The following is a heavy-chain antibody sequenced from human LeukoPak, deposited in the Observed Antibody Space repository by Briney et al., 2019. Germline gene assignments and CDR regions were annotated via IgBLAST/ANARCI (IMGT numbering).Heavy chain of an antibody. V-gene: IGHV4-39*07. CDR1: GGSISSSSYY. CDR3: ARDAGHYYYYMDV. CDR2: IYYSGST. J-gene: IGHJ6*03. Sequence: PSDTLSLTCTVSGGSISSSSYYWGWIRQPPGKGLEWIGSIYYSGSTYYNPSLKSRVTISVDTSKNQFSLKLSSVTAADTAVYYCARDAGHYYYYMDVWGKGTTVTVSS.